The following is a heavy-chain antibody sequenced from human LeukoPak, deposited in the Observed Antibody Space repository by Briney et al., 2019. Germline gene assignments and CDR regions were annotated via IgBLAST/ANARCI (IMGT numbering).Heavy chain of an antibody. J-gene: IGHJ3*01. CDR3: ARGESAASGYYSDAVDV. D-gene: IGHD3-22*01. CDR1: GGSLSDYY. Sequence: SETLSLTCAVYGGSLSDYYWSWIRQSPEKGLEWIGEINHTGRTTYNPSLKSRVIISVDTSKNQFSLKLNSVTAADTAVYYCARGESAASGYYSDAVDVWGQGTMVTVSS. V-gene: IGHV4-34*01. CDR2: INHTGRT.